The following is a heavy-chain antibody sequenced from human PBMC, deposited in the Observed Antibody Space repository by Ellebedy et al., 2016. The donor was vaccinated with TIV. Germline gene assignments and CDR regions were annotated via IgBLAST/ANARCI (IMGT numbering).Heavy chain of an antibody. V-gene: IGHV3-74*01. Sequence: PGGSLRLSCAASGFTFSSHWMHWVRHAPGKGLVWVSCIDSYGRTTSYADSVKGRFTISRDNGKNTLYLQMNSLGAEDTDVYYCARGKTYFYYGMDVWGQGTTVTVSS. J-gene: IGHJ6*02. CDR1: GFTFSSHW. CDR3: ARGKTYFYYGMDV. CDR2: IDSYGRTT.